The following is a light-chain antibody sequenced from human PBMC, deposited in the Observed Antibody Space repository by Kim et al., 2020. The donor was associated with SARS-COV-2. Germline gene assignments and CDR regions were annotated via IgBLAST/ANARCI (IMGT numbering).Light chain of an antibody. Sequence: DIQMTQSPSSLSASVGDRVTITCRTTQSISSHLNWYQQKPGRAPKLLISAASTLQGGVPSRFSGSGSETDFTLTISSLQPEDFAIYYCQQSDIYPYTFGQGTKLEI. CDR1: QSISSH. CDR3: QQSDIYPYT. CDR2: AAS. V-gene: IGKV1-39*01. J-gene: IGKJ2*01.